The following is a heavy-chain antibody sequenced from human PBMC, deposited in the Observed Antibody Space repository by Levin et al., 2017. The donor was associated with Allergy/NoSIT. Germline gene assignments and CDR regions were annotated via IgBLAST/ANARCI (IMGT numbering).Heavy chain of an antibody. V-gene: IGHV4-4*02. J-gene: IGHJ4*02. CDR1: GGSISTDNW. CDR2: IYRSGDT. CDR3: ATVEGLFCSGVSCSYSFHY. D-gene: IGHD3-9*01. Sequence: SQTLSLTCAVSGGSISTDNWWSWIRQPPGKGLEWIGEIYRSGDTNHNPSLRSQVTLSVDKSKNHFSLKLSSVTAADTAVYYCATVEGLFCSGVSCSYSFHYWGQGALVTVSS.